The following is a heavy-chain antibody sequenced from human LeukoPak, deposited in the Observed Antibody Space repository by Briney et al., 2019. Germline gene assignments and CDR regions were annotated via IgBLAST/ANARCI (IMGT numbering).Heavy chain of an antibody. D-gene: IGHD3-16*01. CDR3: ARLYSYDSLDY. CDR2: ISSSVTT. CDR1: GFTFSDAW. V-gene: IGHV3-69-1*02. Sequence: GGPLRLSSAASGFTFSDAWMNWLPQAPGKGREGGSYISSSVTTNYPDSMKGVFTICKDNAKNSLYLQINSLRAEDTAVYYCARLYSYDSLDYWGQGTLVTVSS. J-gene: IGHJ4*02.